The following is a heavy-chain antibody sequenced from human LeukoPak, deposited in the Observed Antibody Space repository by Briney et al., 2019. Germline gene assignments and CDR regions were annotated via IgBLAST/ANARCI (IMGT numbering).Heavy chain of an antibody. CDR3: ARGRAVAGTDYYYYGMDV. V-gene: IGHV4-61*02. D-gene: IGHD6-19*01. Sequence: SQTLSLTCTVSGGPISSGSYYWSWIRQPAGKGLEWIGRIYTSGSTNYNPSLKSRVTISVDTSKNQFSLKLSSVTAADTAVYYCARGRAVAGTDYYYYGMDVWGQGTTVTVSS. CDR2: IYTSGST. CDR1: GGPISSGSYY. J-gene: IGHJ6*02.